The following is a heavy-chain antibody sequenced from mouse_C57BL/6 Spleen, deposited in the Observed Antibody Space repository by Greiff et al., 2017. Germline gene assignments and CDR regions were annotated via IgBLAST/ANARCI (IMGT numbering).Heavy chain of an antibody. CDR1: GYTFTDYY. D-gene: IGHD1-1*01. CDR2: IYPGSGNT. J-gene: IGHJ1*03. V-gene: IGHV1-76*01. Sequence: VKLVESGAELVRPGASVKLSCKASGYTFTDYYINWVKQRPGQGLEWIARIYPGSGNTYYNEKFKGKATLTAEKSSSTAYMQLSSLTSEDSAVYFCARNYYAPYWYFDVWGTGTTVTVSS. CDR3: ARNYYAPYWYFDV.